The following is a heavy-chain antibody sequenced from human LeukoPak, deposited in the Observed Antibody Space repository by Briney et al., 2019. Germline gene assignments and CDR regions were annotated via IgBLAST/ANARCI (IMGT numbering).Heavy chain of an antibody. V-gene: IGHV3-30*18. Sequence: PGGSLRLSCAASGFTFSSYGVHWVRQAPGKGLEWVAVISYDGSNKYYADSVKGRFTISRDNSKNTLYLQMNSLRAEDTAVYYCAKDPLDYGGNGEGYYFDYWGQGTLVTVSS. CDR1: GFTFSSYG. CDR3: AKDPLDYGGNGEGYYFDY. CDR2: ISYDGSNK. D-gene: IGHD4-23*01. J-gene: IGHJ4*02.